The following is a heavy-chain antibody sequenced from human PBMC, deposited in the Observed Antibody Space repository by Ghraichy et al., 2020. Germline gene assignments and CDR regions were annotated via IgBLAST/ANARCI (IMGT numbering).Heavy chain of an antibody. D-gene: IGHD5-12*01. CDR1: GGSFSGYY. Sequence: TLSLTCAVYGGSFSGYYWSWIRQPPGKGLEWIGEINHSGSTNYNPSLKSRVTISVDTSKNQFSLKLSSVTAADTAVYYCARGMENSGYDYDLRLGMDVWGQGTTVTVSS. CDR2: INHSGST. J-gene: IGHJ6*02. CDR3: ARGMENSGYDYDLRLGMDV. V-gene: IGHV4-34*01.